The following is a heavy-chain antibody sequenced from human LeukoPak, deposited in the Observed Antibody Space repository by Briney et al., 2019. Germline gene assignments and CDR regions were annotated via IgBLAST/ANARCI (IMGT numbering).Heavy chain of an antibody. CDR2: ISADGSST. J-gene: IGHJ6*02. V-gene: IGHV3-74*01. CDR3: AQSGGTDV. CDR1: GFAFSSHW. Sequence: GGSLRLSCAASGFAFSSHWMHWVRQAPGKGLVWVSRISADGSSTNYADSVKGRFTISRDNSKNMLSLQMSSLRAEDTAVYYCAQSGGTDVWGQGTTVTVSS.